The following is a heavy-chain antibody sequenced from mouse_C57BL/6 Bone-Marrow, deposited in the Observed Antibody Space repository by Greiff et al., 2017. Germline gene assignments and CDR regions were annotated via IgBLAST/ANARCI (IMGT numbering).Heavy chain of an antibody. CDR2: IYPGSGST. D-gene: IGHD1-1*01. J-gene: IGHJ2*01. V-gene: IGHV1-55*01. CDR3: ARPFITTVVADY. Sequence: QVQLQQPGAELVKPGASVKMSCKASGYTFTSYWITWVKQRPGQGLEWIGDIYPGSGSTNYNEKFKSKATLTVDTSSSTAYMQRSSLTSEDSAVYDCARPFITTVVADYWGQGTTLTVAS. CDR1: GYTFTSYW.